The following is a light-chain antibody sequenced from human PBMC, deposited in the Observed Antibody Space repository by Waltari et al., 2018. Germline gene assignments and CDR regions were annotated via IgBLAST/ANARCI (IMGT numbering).Light chain of an antibody. CDR1: QSVSSSY. CDR3: QQYYTPLT. Sequence: EIVLTQSPGTLSLSPGERATLSCRASQSVSSSYLAWYQQKPGQAPRLLIYGASSRATGIPDRFSGSGAGTDFTLTISSLQAEDVAVYYCQQYYTPLTFGGGTKVEIK. CDR2: GAS. V-gene: IGKV3-20*01. J-gene: IGKJ4*01.